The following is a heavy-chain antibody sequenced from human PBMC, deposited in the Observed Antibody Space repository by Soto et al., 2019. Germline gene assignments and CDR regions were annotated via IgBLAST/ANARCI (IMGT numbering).Heavy chain of an antibody. CDR2: ISAYTGNT. CDR3: ARVERPEYSSSWYRSWFDP. D-gene: IGHD6-13*01. J-gene: IGHJ5*02. CDR1: GYIFGSYG. V-gene: IGHV1-18*01. Sequence: ASVKVSCKASGYIFGSYGFTWVRQAPGQGLEWMGWISAYTGNTYYAQKLQGRVTMTTDTSMSTAYLELRSLRSDDTAVYYCARVERPEYSSSWYRSWFDPWGQGTLVTVSS.